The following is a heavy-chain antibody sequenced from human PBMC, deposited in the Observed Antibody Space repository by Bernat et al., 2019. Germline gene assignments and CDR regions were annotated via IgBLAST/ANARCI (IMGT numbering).Heavy chain of an antibody. CDR2: IYYSGST. V-gene: IGHV4-61*01. Sequence: QVQLQESGPGLVKPSETLSLTCTVSGGSVSSGSYYWSWIRQSPGKGLEWIGYIYYSGSTNYNPSLKSRVTISVDTSKNQFSLKLSSVTAADTAVYYCARLVVVAATPSYYYYYGMDVWGQGTTVTVSS. CDR1: GGSVSSGSYY. CDR3: ARLVVVAATPSYYYYYGMDV. D-gene: IGHD2-15*01. J-gene: IGHJ6*02.